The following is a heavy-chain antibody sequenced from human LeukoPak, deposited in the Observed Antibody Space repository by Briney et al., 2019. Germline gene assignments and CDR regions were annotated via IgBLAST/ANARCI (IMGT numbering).Heavy chain of an antibody. Sequence: GGSLRLSCAASGFTFSSYSMNWVRQAPGKGLEWVSTISDSGGSTYYADSVKGRFTISRDNSKSTLYLQMNSLRAEDTAVYYCGRYYVMDVWGQGTSVTVSS. J-gene: IGHJ6*02. CDR2: ISDSGGST. CDR1: GFTFSSYS. V-gene: IGHV3-23*01. CDR3: GRYYVMDV.